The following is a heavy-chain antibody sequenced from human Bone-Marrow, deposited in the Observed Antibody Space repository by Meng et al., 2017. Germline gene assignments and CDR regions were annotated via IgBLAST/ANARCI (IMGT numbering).Heavy chain of an antibody. J-gene: IGHJ4*02. D-gene: IGHD3-10*01. CDR3: ARVLLWFGELFPEYYFDY. CDR2: ISSSGSTI. Sequence: GESLKISCAASGFTFSSYEMNWVRQAPGKGLEWVSYISSSGSTIYYADSVKGRFTISRDNAKNSLYLHMNSLRAEDTAVYYCARVLLWFGELFPEYYFDYWGQGTLVTVSS. CDR1: GFTFSSYE. V-gene: IGHV3-48*03.